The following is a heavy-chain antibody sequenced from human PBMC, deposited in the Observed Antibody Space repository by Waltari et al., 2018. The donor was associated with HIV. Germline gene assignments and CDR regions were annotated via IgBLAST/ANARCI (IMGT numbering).Heavy chain of an antibody. D-gene: IGHD3-3*01. CDR1: GYTFTGYY. CDR3: ARVDDFWSGYYYFDY. CDR2: INPNSGGT. J-gene: IGHJ4*02. Sequence: QVQLVQSGAEVKKPGASVKVSCKASGYTFTGYYMHWVRLAPGQGLEWMGWINPNSGGTNYAQKFQGRVTMTRDTSISTAYMELSRLRSDDTAVYYCARVDDFWSGYYYFDYWGQGTLVTVSS. V-gene: IGHV1-2*02.